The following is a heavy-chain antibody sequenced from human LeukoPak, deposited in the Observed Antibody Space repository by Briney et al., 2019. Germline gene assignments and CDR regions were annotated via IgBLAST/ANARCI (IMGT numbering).Heavy chain of an antibody. CDR1: GGTFSSYA. CDR2: IIPIFGTA. D-gene: IGHD5-24*01. Sequence: GASVKVSCKASGGTFSSYAISWVRQAPGQGLEWMGGIIPIFGTANYAQKFQGRVTITADESTSTAYMELSSLRSEDTAVYYCARLMAPVGKRSTPFEYWGQGTLVTVSS. V-gene: IGHV1-69*13. CDR3: ARLMAPVGKRSTPFEY. J-gene: IGHJ4*02.